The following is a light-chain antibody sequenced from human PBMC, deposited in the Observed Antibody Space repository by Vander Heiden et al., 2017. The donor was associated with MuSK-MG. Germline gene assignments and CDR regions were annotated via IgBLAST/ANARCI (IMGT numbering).Light chain of an antibody. CDR3: IQHLTHSYT. CDR2: TAS. J-gene: IGKJ2*01. Sequence: IQLSLPQPSQRASVGDRVTITCRASQGIKNDLGWHQQKPGKAPKRLIYTASNWQSGVPSRLSGGGSGTAFTLTRSSLQPEDVAIQQGIQHLTHSYTFGQGTKLEIK. V-gene: IGKV1-17*01. CDR1: QGIKND.